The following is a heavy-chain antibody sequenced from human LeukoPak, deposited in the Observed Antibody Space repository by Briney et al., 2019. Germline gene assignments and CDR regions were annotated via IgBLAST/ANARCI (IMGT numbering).Heavy chain of an antibody. V-gene: IGHV3-23*01. D-gene: IGHD2-2*01. Sequence: PGGSLRLSCAASGFTFSSYAMSWVRQAPGKGLEWVSAISGSGGSTYYADSVKGRFTISRDNAGNSLSLQMNSLGDDDTAVYYCATDCDSTSCYDSWGQGTLVTVSS. CDR2: ISGSGGST. CDR3: ATDCDSTSCYDS. J-gene: IGHJ5*01. CDR1: GFTFSSYA.